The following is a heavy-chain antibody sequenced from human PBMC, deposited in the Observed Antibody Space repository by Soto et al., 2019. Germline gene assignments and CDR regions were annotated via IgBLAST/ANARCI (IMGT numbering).Heavy chain of an antibody. CDR1: VYKFTTYF. CDR2: IHPSGDT. D-gene: IGHD2-15*01. CDR3: VRGYCTTSPCSGDFQF. Sequence: GXSVKVSCKASVYKFTTYFIHWVRQAPGQGLEWMGMIHPSGDTGYAQKFRGRVTMTIDTSTTTAYMELRNLTSEDTAVYFSVRGYCTTSPCSGDFQFWGQGPLVTVSS. J-gene: IGHJ1*01. V-gene: IGHV1-46*01.